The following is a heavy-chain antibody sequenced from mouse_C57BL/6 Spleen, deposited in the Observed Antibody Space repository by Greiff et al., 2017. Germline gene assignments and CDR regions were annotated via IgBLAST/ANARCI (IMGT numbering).Heavy chain of an antibody. CDR2: LNPGSGGT. CDR3: ARGGWVLWVDY. V-gene: IGHV1-54*01. CDR1: GYAFTNYL. J-gene: IGHJ4*01. D-gene: IGHD1-1*02. Sequence: QVQLQQSGAELVRPGTSVKVSCKASGYAFTNYLIEWVKQRPGQGLEWIGVLNPGSGGTNYNAKFKGKATLTAGKSSSTAYMQLSSLTSEGSAVYFCARGGWVLWVDYWGQGTSVTVSS.